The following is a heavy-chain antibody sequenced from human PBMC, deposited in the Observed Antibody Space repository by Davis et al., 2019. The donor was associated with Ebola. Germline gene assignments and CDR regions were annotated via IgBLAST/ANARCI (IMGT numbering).Heavy chain of an antibody. CDR1: GYTFTGYY. V-gene: IGHV1-2*02. J-gene: IGHJ4*02. D-gene: IGHD6-19*01. CDR3: ARELPVTGHRSADF. Sequence: ASVKVSCKASGYTFTGYYMHWVRQAPGQGLEWMGWINPNSGGTNYAQKFQGRVTMTRDTSITTVYMDLRSLKSDDTAVYYCARELPVTGHRSADFWGQGTLVTVSS. CDR2: INPNSGGT.